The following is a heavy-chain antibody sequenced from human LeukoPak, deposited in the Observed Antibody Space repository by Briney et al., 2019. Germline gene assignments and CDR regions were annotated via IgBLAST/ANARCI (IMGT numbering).Heavy chain of an antibody. J-gene: IGHJ4*02. V-gene: IGHV3-53*01. CDR2: IYTSDST. CDR3: ANGGTSHFDF. Sequence: GGSLRLSCAASGFSVRDSYMSWVPHGPGRGLEWVSVIYTSDSTYYAASVQGRFTISRDNSKNTPYLQMNNVRAQDTAIYYCANGGTSHFDFWGQGTLVAVST. CDR1: GFSVRDSY. D-gene: IGHD4-23*01.